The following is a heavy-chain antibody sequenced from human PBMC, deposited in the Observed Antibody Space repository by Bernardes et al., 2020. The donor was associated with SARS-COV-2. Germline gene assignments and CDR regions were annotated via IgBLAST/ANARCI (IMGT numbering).Heavy chain of an antibody. CDR3: ARAYYDSSGYWPHFDY. J-gene: IGHJ4*02. V-gene: IGHV3-30-3*01. D-gene: IGHD3-22*01. Sequence: GGSLRLSCAASGFTFSSYAMHWVRQAPGKGLEWVAVISYDGSNKYYADSVKGRFTISRDNSKNTLYLQMNSLRAEDTAVYYCARAYYDSSGYWPHFDYWGQGTLVTVSS. CDR1: GFTFSSYA. CDR2: ISYDGSNK.